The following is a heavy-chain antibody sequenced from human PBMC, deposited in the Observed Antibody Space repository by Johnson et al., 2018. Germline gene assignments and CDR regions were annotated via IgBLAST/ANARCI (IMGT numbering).Heavy chain of an antibody. Sequence: VQLVESGGGVVQPGRSLRLSCATSGFTLSGSAIHWVRQASGKGLEWVGRIRSKANSYATAYAASVKGRFTISRDDSKNTVYMHMNSLKSAGTAVSYCTTWDLVVVVGATRGFYWGQGTLVTVSS. D-gene: IGHD2-15*01. V-gene: IGHV3-73*01. CDR3: TTWDLVVVVGATRGFY. J-gene: IGHJ4*02. CDR1: GFTLSGSA. CDR2: IRSKANSYAT.